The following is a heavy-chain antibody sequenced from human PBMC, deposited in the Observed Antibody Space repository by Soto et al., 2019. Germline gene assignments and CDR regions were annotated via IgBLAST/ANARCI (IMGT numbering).Heavy chain of an antibody. CDR2: INHSGST. J-gene: IGHJ5*02. V-gene: IGHV4-34*01. CDR1: GGSFSGYY. CDR3: ARAMYSSGWYLDWFDP. D-gene: IGHD6-19*01. Sequence: SETLSLTCAVYGGSFSGYYLSWIRQPPGKGLEWIGEINHSGSTNYNPSLKSRVTISVDTSKNQFSLKLSSVTAADTAVYYCARAMYSSGWYLDWFDPWGQGTLVTVSS.